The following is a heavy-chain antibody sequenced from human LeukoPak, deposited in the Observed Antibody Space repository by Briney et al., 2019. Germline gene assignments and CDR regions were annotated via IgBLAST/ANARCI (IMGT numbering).Heavy chain of an antibody. J-gene: IGHJ6*03. CDR3: AREGNYYYYYMDV. D-gene: IGHD3-10*01. Sequence: SETLSLTCTVSGYSISSGYYWVWIRQPPGKGLEWIGSIYHGGSTYYNPSLKSRVTISVDTSKNQFSLKLSSVTAADTAVYYCAREGNYYYYYMDVWGKGTTVTVSS. CDR1: GYSISSGYY. V-gene: IGHV4-38-2*02. CDR2: IYHGGST.